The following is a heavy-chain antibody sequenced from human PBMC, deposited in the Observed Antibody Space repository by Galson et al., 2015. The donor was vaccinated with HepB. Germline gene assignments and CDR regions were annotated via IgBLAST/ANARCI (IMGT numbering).Heavy chain of an antibody. V-gene: IGHV1-69*04. CDR1: GGTFSSYT. CDR3: ARDLASGYYLFDY. CDR2: IIPILGIA. Sequence: SVKVSCKASGGTFSSYTISWVRQAPGQGLEWMGRIIPILGIANYAQKFQGRVTITADKSTSTAYMELSSLRSEDTAVYYCARDLASGYYLFDYWGQGTLVTVSS. D-gene: IGHD3-22*01. J-gene: IGHJ4*02.